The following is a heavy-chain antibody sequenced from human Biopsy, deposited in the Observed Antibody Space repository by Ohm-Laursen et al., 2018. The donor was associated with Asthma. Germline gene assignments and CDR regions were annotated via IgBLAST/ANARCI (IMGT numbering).Heavy chain of an antibody. D-gene: IGHD5/OR15-5a*01. V-gene: IGHV4-34*01. J-gene: IGHJ4*02. CDR1: GGSFSGYY. CDR2: FSHSGST. CDR3: ARGSIVSTIYY. Sequence: TLSLTWAVDGGSFSGYYWNWIRQPPGKGLEWIGEFSHSGSTKYNPSLKSRVTISVDTSENQFSLKLSSVTAADTAVYYCARGSIVSTIYYWGQGTLVTVSS.